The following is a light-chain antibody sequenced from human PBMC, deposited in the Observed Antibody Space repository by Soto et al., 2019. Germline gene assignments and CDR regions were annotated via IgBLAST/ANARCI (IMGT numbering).Light chain of an antibody. Sequence: QSVLTQPRSVSGSPGQSVTISCTGTSSDVGGYNYVSWYQQHPGKAPKLMIYDVSKRPSGVPDRFSGSKSGNTASLTIYGLQAEDEADYYCFSYAGSYSVVFGGGTQLTVL. V-gene: IGLV2-11*01. CDR3: FSYAGSYSVV. CDR2: DVS. J-gene: IGLJ2*01. CDR1: SSDVGGYNY.